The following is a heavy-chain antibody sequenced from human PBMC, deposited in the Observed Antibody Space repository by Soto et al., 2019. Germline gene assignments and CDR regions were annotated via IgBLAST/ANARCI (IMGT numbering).Heavy chain of an antibody. CDR3: ARIRGVGADYYYYGMDV. V-gene: IGHV2-70*01. J-gene: IGHJ6*02. Sequence: SGPTLVNPTQTLTLTCTFSGFSLSTSGMCVSWIRQPPGKALEWLALIHWDDDKYYSTSLKTRLTISKDTSKNQVVLTMTNMDPVDTATYYCARIRGVGADYYYYGMDVWGQGTTVTVS. CDR2: IHWDDDK. D-gene: IGHD1-26*01. CDR1: GFSLSTSGMC.